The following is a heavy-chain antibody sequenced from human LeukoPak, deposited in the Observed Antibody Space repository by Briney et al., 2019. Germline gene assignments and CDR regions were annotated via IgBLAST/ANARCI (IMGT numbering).Heavy chain of an antibody. CDR2: LTASSGST. D-gene: IGHD1-26*01. CDR1: GFPFSNYA. J-gene: IGHJ4*02. V-gene: IGHV3-23*01. Sequence: GGSLRLSCAASGFPFSNYAMSWFRQAPGKGLEWVSALTASSGSTYSADSVKGRFTISRDNSKNTLYLQMNSLRAEDTAVYYCAKVRSYYFDYWGQGTLVTVSS. CDR3: AKVRSYYFDY.